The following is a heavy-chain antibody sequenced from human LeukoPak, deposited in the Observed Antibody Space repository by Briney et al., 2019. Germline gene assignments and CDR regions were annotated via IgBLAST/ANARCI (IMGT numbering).Heavy chain of an antibody. J-gene: IGHJ4*02. Sequence: GGSLRLSCAASGFTVLTNDMTWVRQAPGKGLEWVSVLYSDGNTKYADSVEGRFTISRDNSKNTLYLEMNSLTPDDTDVYYSARGVESLAANTLAYWGQGTLVTVSS. CDR2: LYSDGNT. CDR3: ARGVESLAANTLAY. CDR1: GFTVLTND. D-gene: IGHD3-16*01. V-gene: IGHV3-53*01.